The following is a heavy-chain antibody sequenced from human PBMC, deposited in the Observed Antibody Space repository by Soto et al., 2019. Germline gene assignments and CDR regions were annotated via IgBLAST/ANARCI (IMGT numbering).Heavy chain of an antibody. D-gene: IGHD4-17*01. CDR3: ARENGDRYFDY. V-gene: IGHV1-46*01. J-gene: IGHJ4*02. CDR2: INPSGGST. CDR1: GYTFTSYY. Sequence: ASVKVCCKASGYTFTSYYMHWVRQAPGQGLEWMGIINPSGGSTSYAQKFQGRVTMTRDTSTSTVYMELSSLRSEDTAVYYCARENGDRYFDYWGQGTLVTVSS.